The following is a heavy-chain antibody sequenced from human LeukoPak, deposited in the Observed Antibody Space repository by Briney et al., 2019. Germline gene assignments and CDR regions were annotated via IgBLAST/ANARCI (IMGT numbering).Heavy chain of an antibody. V-gene: IGHV3-23*01. CDR3: AKVRGSYSSSSGIDY. CDR1: GFTFRSYA. J-gene: IGHJ4*02. CDR2: ISGSGGST. D-gene: IGHD6-6*01. Sequence: GGSLRLSCAASGFTFRSYAMSWVRQAPGKGLEWVSAISGSGGSTYYADSVKGRFTISRDNSKNTLYLQVNSLRAEDTAVYYCAKVRGSYSSSSGIDYWGQGTLVTVSS.